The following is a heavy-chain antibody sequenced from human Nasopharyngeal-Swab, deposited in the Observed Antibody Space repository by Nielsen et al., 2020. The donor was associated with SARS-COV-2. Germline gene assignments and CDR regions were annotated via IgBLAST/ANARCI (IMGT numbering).Heavy chain of an antibody. J-gene: IGHJ6*02. D-gene: IGHD2/OR15-2a*01. CDR3: ARWNNRGAGGTYEMDV. Sequence: GESLKISCAASGFTFSGYAVHWVRQAPGKGLEWVAVISYDGHTKFYADPVKGRFTIPRDEPKDTVYLEMDSLRAEDTAVYYCARWNNRGAGGTYEMDVWGQGTTVTVSS. CDR1: GFTFSGYA. V-gene: IGHV3-30-3*01. CDR2: ISYDGHTK.